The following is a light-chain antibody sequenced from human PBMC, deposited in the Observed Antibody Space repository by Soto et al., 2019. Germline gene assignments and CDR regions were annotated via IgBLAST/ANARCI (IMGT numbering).Light chain of an antibody. CDR3: LQDYNYPFT. CDR2: AAS. Sequence: IQMTQSPSSLSASVGDRVTITCRASQSISSYLNWYQQKPGKAPKLLIYAASSLQSGVPSRFSGSGSGTDFTLTISNLQPEDFATYYCLQDYNYPFTVGPGTKVDSK. CDR1: QSISSY. J-gene: IGKJ3*01. V-gene: IGKV1-6*01.